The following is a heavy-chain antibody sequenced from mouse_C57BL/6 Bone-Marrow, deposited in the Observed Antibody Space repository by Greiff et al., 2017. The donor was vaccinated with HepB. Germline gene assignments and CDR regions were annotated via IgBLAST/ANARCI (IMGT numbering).Heavy chain of an antibody. J-gene: IGHJ3*01. CDR2: IDPENGDT. Sequence: VQLQQSGAELVRPGASVKLSCTASGFNIKDDYMHWVKQRPEQGLEWIGWIDPENGDTEYASKFQGKATITADTSSNTAYLQLSSLTSEDTAVYYCTTPYDYESLWFAYWCQGTLVTVSA. CDR3: TTPYDYESLWFAY. D-gene: IGHD2-4*01. CDR1: GFNIKDDY. V-gene: IGHV14-4*01.